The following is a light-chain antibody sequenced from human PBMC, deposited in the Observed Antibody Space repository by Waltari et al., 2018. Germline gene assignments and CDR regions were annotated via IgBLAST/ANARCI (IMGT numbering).Light chain of an antibody. Sequence: EIVLTQSPGTLSLSPGERATLPCRASQSVGRALAWYQQKPGQAPRLLIYDESTRATGIPDRVSGSGSGTDFSLSISRLAPDDLAVYYCQHYVRLPVTFGQGTKVEFK. CDR1: QSVGRA. CDR2: DES. V-gene: IGKV3-20*01. J-gene: IGKJ1*01. CDR3: QHYVRLPVT.